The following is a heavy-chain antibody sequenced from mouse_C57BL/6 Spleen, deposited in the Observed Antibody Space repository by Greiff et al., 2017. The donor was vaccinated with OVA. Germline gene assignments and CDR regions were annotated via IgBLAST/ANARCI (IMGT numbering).Heavy chain of an antibody. CDR3: ARDGNYEGFAY. CDR1: GFTFSDYY. J-gene: IGHJ3*01. CDR2: INYDGSST. D-gene: IGHD2-1*01. Sequence: EVMLVESEGGLVQPGRSMKLSCTASGFTFSDYYMAWVRQVPEKGLEWVANINYDGSSTYYLDSLKSRFIISRDNAKNILYLQMSSLKSEDTATYYCARDGNYEGFAYWGQGTLVTVSA. V-gene: IGHV5-16*01.